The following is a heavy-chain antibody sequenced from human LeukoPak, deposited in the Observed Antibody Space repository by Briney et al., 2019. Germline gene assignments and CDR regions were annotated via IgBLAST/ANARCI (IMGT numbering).Heavy chain of an antibody. CDR2: IYYSGST. Sequence: NSSETLFLTCTVSGGSISSNSYYWGWIRQPPGKGLEWIGSIYYSGSTYYNPSLKSRVTISVDTSKNQFSLKLSSVTAADTAVYYCASVYSSGEYGIDYWGQGTLVTVSS. CDR1: GGSISSNSYY. D-gene: IGHD6-19*01. V-gene: IGHV4-39*01. CDR3: ASVYSSGEYGIDY. J-gene: IGHJ4*02.